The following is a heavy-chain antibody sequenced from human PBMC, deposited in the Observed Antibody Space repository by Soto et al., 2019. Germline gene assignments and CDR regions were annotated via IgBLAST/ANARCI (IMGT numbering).Heavy chain of an antibody. CDR3: ARGLPSMHYYGEYYFDP. CDR2: ISGGGTK. J-gene: IGHJ4*02. D-gene: IGHD3-10*01. Sequence: PGGSLRLSCAAYGFAVSNSYMGWARQAPGKALDWVSVISGGGTKNNADSVRRRLTISRDPYKNTLYLQMNSLRAEDTAVYYCARGLPSMHYYGEYYFDPWGQGTLVTVSS. V-gene: IGHV3-53*01. CDR1: GFAVSNSY.